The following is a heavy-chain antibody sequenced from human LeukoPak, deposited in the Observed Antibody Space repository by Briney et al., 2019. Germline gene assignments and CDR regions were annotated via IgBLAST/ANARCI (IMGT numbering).Heavy chain of an antibody. CDR2: IRYDGNNK. V-gene: IGHV3-30*02. CDR1: GFTFSSYG. J-gene: IGHJ5*02. CDR3: AKEFCSSTSCQGWFDP. D-gene: IGHD2-2*01. Sequence: GGSPRLSCAASGFTFSSYGMHWVRQAPGKGLEWVAFIRYDGNNKYYADSVKGRFTISRDNSKNTLYLQMNSLRAEDTAVYYCAKEFCSSTSCQGWFDPWGQGTLVTVSS.